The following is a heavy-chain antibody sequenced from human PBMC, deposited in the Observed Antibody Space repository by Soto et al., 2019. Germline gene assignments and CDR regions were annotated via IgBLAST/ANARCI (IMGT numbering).Heavy chain of an antibody. J-gene: IGHJ4*02. CDR1: GFSLNSLGVG. CDR2: VYWDDDK. Sequence: SGPTLVNPTRTLTLTCTFSGFSLNSLGVGVGWVRQPPGKALEWLAIVYWDDDKRYRPSLRSRLSIRKDNPKNQVVMTLTNTDPVDTATYYCVHRGTVDENGMGFDFWGQGSLVTGSS. D-gene: IGHD1-1*01. CDR3: VHRGTVDENGMGFDF. V-gene: IGHV2-5*02.